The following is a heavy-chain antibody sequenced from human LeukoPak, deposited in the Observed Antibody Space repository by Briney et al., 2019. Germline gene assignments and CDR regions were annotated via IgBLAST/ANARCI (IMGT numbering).Heavy chain of an antibody. D-gene: IGHD1-26*01. J-gene: IGHJ4*02. CDR3: ANGGGATTIGFDY. V-gene: IGHV1-69*01. CDR2: IIPIFGTA. CDR1: GGTFSSYA. Sequence: SVTVSCKASGGTFSSYAISWVRQAPGQGLEWMGGIIPIFGTANYAQKFQGRVTITADESTSTAYMELSSLRPEDTAVYYCANGGGATTIGFDYWGQGTLVTVSS.